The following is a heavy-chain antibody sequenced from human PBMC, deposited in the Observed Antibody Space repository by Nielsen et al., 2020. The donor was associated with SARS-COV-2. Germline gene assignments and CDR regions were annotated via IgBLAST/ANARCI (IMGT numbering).Heavy chain of an antibody. CDR1: GFTFDDYA. J-gene: IGHJ2*01. Sequence: GGSLRLSCAASGFTFDDYAMHWVRQAPGKGLEWVSGISWNSGSIGYADSVKGRFTISRDNAKNSLYLQMNSLRAEDTALYYCANPGVGIPEGHFDLWGRGTLVTVSS. D-gene: IGHD1-14*01. V-gene: IGHV3-9*01. CDR3: ANPGVGIPEGHFDL. CDR2: ISWNSGSI.